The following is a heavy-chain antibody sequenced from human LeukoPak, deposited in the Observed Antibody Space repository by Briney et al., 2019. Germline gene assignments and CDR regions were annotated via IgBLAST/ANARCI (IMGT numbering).Heavy chain of an antibody. D-gene: IGHD1-7*01. CDR3: ARGRYNWNYSGYNWFDP. Sequence: SETLSLTCAVSGGSFSGYYWSLIRQPPGKGLEWIGESNHSGSTNYNPSLKSRVTISVDTSKNQFSLKLSSVTAADTAVYYCARGRYNWNYSGYNWFDPWGQGTLVTVSS. J-gene: IGHJ5*02. CDR1: GGSFSGYY. V-gene: IGHV4-34*01. CDR2: SNHSGST.